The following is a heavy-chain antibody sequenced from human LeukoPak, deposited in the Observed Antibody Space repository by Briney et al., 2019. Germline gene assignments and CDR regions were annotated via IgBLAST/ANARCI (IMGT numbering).Heavy chain of an antibody. V-gene: IGHV4-59*01. D-gene: IGHD3-10*01. CDR1: GGSISSYY. CDR2: IYYSGST. CDR3: AREGEAMVRDYYGMDV. Sequence: SSETLSLTCTVSGGSISSYYWSWIRQPPGKGLEWIGYIYYSGSTNYNPSLKSRVTISVDTSKNQFSLKLSSVTAADTAVYYCAREGEAMVRDYYGMDVWGQGTTVTVSS. J-gene: IGHJ6*02.